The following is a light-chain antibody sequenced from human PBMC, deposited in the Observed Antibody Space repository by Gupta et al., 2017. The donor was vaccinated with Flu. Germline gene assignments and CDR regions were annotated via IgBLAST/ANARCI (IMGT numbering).Light chain of an antibody. CDR2: GYN. CDR1: SLRTYY. Sequence: SSDLTQDPAVAVALGPTVRITCQGDSLRTYYASWYQQKPGQAPVLVIYGYNNRPSGIPDRFSGSSSGNTASLTITGAQAEDEADYYCKARDSSGNHLVFGGGTKLTVL. CDR3: KARDSSGNHLV. V-gene: IGLV3-19*01. J-gene: IGLJ3*02.